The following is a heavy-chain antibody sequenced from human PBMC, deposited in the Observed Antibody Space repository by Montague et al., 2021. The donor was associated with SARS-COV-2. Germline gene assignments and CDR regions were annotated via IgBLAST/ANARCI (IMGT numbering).Heavy chain of an antibody. CDR1: GFTFDDYT. CDR2: IGGDGRDS. Sequence: SLRLSCAASGFTFDDYTMYWVRQRPGKGLECVSLIGGDGRDSYYTDSVRGRFTISRDNDKNSLYLYTNNLTTEDSALYYCAKDLSGYDYALYFDRWGRGTRVTVSS. J-gene: IGHJ4*02. D-gene: IGHD5-12*01. CDR3: AKDLSGYDYALYFDR. V-gene: IGHV3-43*02.